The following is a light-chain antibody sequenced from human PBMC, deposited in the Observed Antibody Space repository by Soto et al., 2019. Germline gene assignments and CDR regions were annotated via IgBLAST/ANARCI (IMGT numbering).Light chain of an antibody. CDR3: QKYTGAPWT. V-gene: IGKV1-27*01. CDR2: AAS. Sequence: DIQMTQSPSSLSASVGDRVTISCRASRGISNYLAWYQQRPGKVPKLLIYAASTLQSGVPSRFSGSGSGTDFTLTISSLQPEDVATYYCQKYTGAPWTFGQGTTVDIK. CDR1: RGISNY. J-gene: IGKJ1*01.